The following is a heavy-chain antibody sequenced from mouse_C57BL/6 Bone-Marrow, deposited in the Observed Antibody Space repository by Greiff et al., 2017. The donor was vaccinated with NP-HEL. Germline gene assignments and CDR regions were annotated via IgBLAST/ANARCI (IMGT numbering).Heavy chain of an antibody. V-gene: IGHV1-39*01. CDR3: ARSYYGSTYGGYFDV. CDR1: GYSFTDYN. Sequence: LVESGPELVKPGASVKISCKASGYSFTDYNMNWVKQSNGKSLEWIGVLNPNYGTPCYNQKFKGTATLTVDKSSSTAYMQLNRLTSEDSAVYYCARSYYGSTYGGYFDVWGTGTTVTVSS. CDR2: LNPNYGTP. J-gene: IGHJ1*03. D-gene: IGHD1-1*01.